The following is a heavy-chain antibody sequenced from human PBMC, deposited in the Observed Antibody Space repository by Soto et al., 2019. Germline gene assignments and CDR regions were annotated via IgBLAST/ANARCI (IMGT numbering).Heavy chain of an antibody. Sequence: QVQLVQSGAEVKKPGASVKVSCKASGYTFTSYGISWVRQAPGQGLEWMGWISAYNGNTNYAQKLQGRVTMTTDTSTSTAYIEMRTLGSDDTAVYYCARDGGAYDFWSGYYFHPVNNWFDPWGQGTLVTVSS. J-gene: IGHJ5*02. CDR3: ARDGGAYDFWSGYYFHPVNNWFDP. V-gene: IGHV1-18*01. CDR2: ISAYNGNT. CDR1: GYTFTSYG. D-gene: IGHD3-3*01.